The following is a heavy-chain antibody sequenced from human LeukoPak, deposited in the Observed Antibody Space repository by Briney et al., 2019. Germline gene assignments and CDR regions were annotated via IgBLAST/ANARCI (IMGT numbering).Heavy chain of an antibody. D-gene: IGHD5-18*01. CDR2: IYYSGST. V-gene: IGHV4-59*12. J-gene: IGHJ4*02. CDR1: GGSISSYY. Sequence: SETLSLTCTVSGGSISSYYWSWIRQPPGKGLEWIGYIYYSGSTNYNPSLKSRVTISVDTSKNQFSLKLSSVTAADTAVYYCARGPDTAMADSWGQGTLVTVSS. CDR3: ARGPDTAMADS.